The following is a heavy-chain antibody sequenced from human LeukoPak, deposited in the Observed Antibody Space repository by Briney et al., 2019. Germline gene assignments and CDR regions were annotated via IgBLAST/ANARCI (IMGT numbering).Heavy chain of an antibody. CDR1: GYSFTGFY. CDR2: IHPRSGET. V-gene: IGHV1-2*02. D-gene: IGHD3-10*01. Sequence: ASVTVSCTASGYSFTGFYIHWVRQAPGQGLEWMGWIHPRSGETNYAYKFRGRVTMTRDTSISTTYMDLGSLGSDDTAVYYCARDGEYGTGSYYRGCFDYWGQGTLVTVSS. CDR3: ARDGEYGTGSYYRGCFDY. J-gene: IGHJ4*02.